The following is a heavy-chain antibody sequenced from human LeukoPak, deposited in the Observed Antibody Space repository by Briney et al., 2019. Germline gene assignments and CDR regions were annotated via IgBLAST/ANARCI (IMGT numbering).Heavy chain of an antibody. J-gene: IGHJ4*02. V-gene: IGHV4-30-2*01. CDR1: GGSISSGDYP. CDR2: IFHTGHT. D-gene: IGHD3-10*01. Sequence: PHTLSLTCAVSGGSISSGDYPWRWIRQPPGTGLEWIGYIFHTGHTSYNPSLKSRVTISVDMSKNQLSLKLSSVTAADTAVYYCARGFYGSGSQFDYWGQGTLVTVSS. CDR3: ARGFYGSGSQFDY.